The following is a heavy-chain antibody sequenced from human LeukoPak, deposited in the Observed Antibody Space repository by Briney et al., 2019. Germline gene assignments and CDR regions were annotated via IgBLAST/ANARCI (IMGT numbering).Heavy chain of an antibody. Sequence: SETLSLTCSVSGSSINSLYYWGWVRQTPGKGLEWMGXIFHTGDTHYNPXXXSRVNISLDSSKRHFSLRLSSVTAADTAVYYXAXXXGTSYYYYYGMDVWGQGTTVIVSS. CDR1: GSSINSLYY. D-gene: IGHD1-26*01. J-gene: IGHJ6*02. CDR2: IFHTGDT. CDR3: AXXXGTSYYYYYGMDV. V-gene: IGHV4-38-2*02.